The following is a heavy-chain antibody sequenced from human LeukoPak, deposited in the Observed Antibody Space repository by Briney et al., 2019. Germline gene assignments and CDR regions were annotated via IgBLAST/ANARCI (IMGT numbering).Heavy chain of an antibody. D-gene: IGHD2-15*01. Sequence: ASVKVSCKASGGIFSSYAISWVRQAPGQGLEWMGGIIPIFGTANYAQKFQGRVTITTDESTSTAYMELSSLRSEDTAVYYCASVATPDLNSYYFDYWGQGTLVT. V-gene: IGHV1-69*05. CDR1: GGIFSSYA. CDR2: IIPIFGTA. J-gene: IGHJ4*02. CDR3: ASVATPDLNSYYFDY.